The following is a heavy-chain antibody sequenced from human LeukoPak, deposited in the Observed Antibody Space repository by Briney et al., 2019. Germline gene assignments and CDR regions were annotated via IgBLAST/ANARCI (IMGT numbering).Heavy chain of an antibody. D-gene: IGHD3-22*01. J-gene: IGHJ4*02. Sequence: GGSLRLSCAASGFTFSSYPMSWLRQAPGKALEWVSAISGSGGSTYYADSVKGRFTISRDNSKNTLYLQMNSLRAEDTAVYYCANYYYDSSGYLEGWGQGTLVTVSS. V-gene: IGHV3-23*01. CDR3: ANYYYDSSGYLEG. CDR1: GFTFSSYP. CDR2: ISGSGGST.